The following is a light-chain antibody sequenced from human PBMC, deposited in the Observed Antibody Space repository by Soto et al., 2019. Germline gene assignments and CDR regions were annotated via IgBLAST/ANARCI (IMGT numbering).Light chain of an antibody. V-gene: IGKV1-33*01. J-gene: IGKJ5*01. CDR1: QDISNY. Sequence: DIQMTQSPSSLSASVGDRVTMTCQASQDISNYLNWYQRKPGKAPKLLIYDASNLETGAPSRFSGGGSGTDFTFTISSLQPEDIGIYYCQQYDNLSITFGQGTRLEIK. CDR3: QQYDNLSIT. CDR2: DAS.